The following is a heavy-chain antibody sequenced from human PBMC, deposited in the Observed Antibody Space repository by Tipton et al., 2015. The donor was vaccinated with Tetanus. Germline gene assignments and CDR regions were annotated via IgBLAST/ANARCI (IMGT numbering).Heavy chain of an antibody. CDR3: ARWIGVIAVAGNDAFDV. V-gene: IGHV4-34*01. Sequence: LRLSCAVSGGSLSDYYWSWIRQSPGKGLEWIGEINEGGSTKYNPSLESRVSISVDTSKHRFSLKVNSVIAADTATYYCARWIGVIAVAGNDAFDVWGPGAMVTVSS. D-gene: IGHD2-21*01. CDR2: INEGGST. CDR1: GGSLSDYY. J-gene: IGHJ3*01.